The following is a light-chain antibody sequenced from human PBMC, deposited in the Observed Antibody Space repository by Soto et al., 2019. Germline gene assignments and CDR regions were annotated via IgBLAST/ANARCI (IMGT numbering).Light chain of an antibody. CDR2: DVS. J-gene: IGKJ1*01. Sequence: IQITQAPSTPAASVGDRVTITCRASQSVSDWLAWYQQKPGKAPKLLIYDVSSLESGVPSRFSGSGSETEFTLTISSLFPDDFATYYCQQYNRYWTFGQGTKVDIK. V-gene: IGKV1-5*01. CDR3: QQYNRYWT. CDR1: QSVSDW.